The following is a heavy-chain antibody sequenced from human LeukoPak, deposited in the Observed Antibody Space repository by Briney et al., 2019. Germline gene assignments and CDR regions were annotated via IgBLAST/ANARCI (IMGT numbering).Heavy chain of an antibody. CDR1: GFTFSSYS. D-gene: IGHD2-8*01. J-gene: IGHJ6*03. CDR2: ISSSSSYI. CDR3: ARDLGVRSYMDV. V-gene: IGHV3-21*01. Sequence: GGSLRLSCAASGFTFSSYSMNWVRQAPGKGLEWVSSISSSSSYIYYADSVKGRFTISRDNAKNSLYLQMNSLRAEDTAVYYCARDLGVRSYMDVWGKGTTVTVSS.